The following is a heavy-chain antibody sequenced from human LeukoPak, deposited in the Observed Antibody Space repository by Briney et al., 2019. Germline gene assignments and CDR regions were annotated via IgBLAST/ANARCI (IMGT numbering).Heavy chain of an antibody. CDR1: GFTFSSYE. J-gene: IGHJ4*02. CDR2: ISSSGSTI. D-gene: IGHD6-13*01. Sequence: GGSLRLSCAASGFTFSSYEMNWVRQAPGKGLEWVSYISSSGSTIYYADSVKGRFTISRDNAKNSLYLQMNSLRAEDTAVYYCARDYSSSCLDYWGQGTLVTVSS. V-gene: IGHV3-48*03. CDR3: ARDYSSSCLDY.